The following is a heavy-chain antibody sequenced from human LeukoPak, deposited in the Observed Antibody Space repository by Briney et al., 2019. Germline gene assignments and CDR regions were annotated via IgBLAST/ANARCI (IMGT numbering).Heavy chain of an antibody. J-gene: IGHJ3*02. CDR2: MNPNSGNT. V-gene: IGHV1-8*01. D-gene: IGHD3-22*01. CDR3: ARGHGYYDSSGYYTYAFDM. CDR1: GYTFTSYTFTSYD. Sequence: ASVKVSCKASGYTFTSYTFTSYDINWLRQATGQGLEWMGWMNPNSGNTGYAQKFQGRVTMTRNTSITTAYMELSSLRSEDTAVYYCARGHGYYDSSGYYTYAFDMWGQGTMVTVSS.